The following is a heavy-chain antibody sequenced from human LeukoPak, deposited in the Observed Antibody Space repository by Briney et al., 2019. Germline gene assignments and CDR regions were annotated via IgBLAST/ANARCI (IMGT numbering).Heavy chain of an antibody. J-gene: IGHJ4*02. V-gene: IGHV1-8*01. Sequence: GASVKVSCKASGYTFTSYDINWVRQATGQGLEWMGWMNPNSGNTGYAQKFQGRVTMTRNTSISTAYMELSSLRSEDTAVYYCARVLTKRITMVWGVEIFDYWGQGTLVTVSS. CDR1: GYTFTSYD. D-gene: IGHD3-10*01. CDR2: MNPNSGNT. CDR3: ARVLTKRITMVWGVEIFDY.